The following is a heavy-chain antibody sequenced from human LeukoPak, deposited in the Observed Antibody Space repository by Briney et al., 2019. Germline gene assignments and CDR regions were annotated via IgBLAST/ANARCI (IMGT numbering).Heavy chain of an antibody. V-gene: IGHV1-8*01. Sequence: GASVRVSCKASGYTFTSYDINWVRPAAGQGLEWMGWMNPNSENTGYAQKFQGRITMARNTSINTAYMELSSLTSEDTAVYFCARRYDSGSYHLPHWGQGTLVTVSS. J-gene: IGHJ4*02. D-gene: IGHD3-10*01. CDR2: MNPNSENT. CDR1: GYTFTSYD. CDR3: ARRYDSGSYHLPH.